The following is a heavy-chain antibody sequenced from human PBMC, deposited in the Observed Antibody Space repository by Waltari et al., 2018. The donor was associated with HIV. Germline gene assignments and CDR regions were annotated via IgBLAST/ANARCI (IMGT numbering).Heavy chain of an antibody. Sequence: EVQLVESGGGLVKPGGSLRLSCAASGFTFSSYRMNWVRQAPGKGWGWVQSMSCSSYRYDADPVKGRFTISRDNAKNSLYLQMNSLRAEDTAVYYCARDDYYDSSGTGYWGQGTLVTVSS. V-gene: IGHV3-21*01. CDR3: ARDDYYDSSGTGY. CDR2: MSCSSYR. D-gene: IGHD3-22*01. J-gene: IGHJ4*02. CDR1: GFTFSSYR.